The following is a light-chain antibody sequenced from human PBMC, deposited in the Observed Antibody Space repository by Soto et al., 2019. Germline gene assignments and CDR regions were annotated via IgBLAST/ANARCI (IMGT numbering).Light chain of an antibody. CDR2: EVS. V-gene: IGLV2-14*01. CDR1: SSDVGGYNY. J-gene: IGLJ2*01. Sequence: QSALTQPASVSGSPGQSITISCTGNSSDVGGYNYVSWYQQHPGKAPKLMIYEVSNRPSGVSYRFSGSKSGNTASLTISGLQAEDEADYYCSSYTSSSTRVFGGGTKVTVL. CDR3: SSYTSSSTRV.